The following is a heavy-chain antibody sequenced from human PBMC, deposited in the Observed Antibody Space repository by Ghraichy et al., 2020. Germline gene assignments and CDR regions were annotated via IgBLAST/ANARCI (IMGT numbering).Heavy chain of an antibody. J-gene: IGHJ6*02. CDR1: GFTVSSNY. D-gene: IGHD3-22*01. Sequence: GGSLRLSCAASGFTVSSNYMSWVRQAPGKGLEWVSVIYSGGSTYYADSVKGRFTISRDNSKNTLYLQMNSLRAEDTAVYYCASDSSGNYYYYGMDVWGQGTTVTVSS. V-gene: IGHV3-53*01. CDR3: ASDSSGNYYYYGMDV. CDR2: IYSGGST.